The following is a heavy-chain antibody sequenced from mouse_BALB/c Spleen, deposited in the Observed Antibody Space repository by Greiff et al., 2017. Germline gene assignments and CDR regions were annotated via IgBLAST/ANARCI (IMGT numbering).Heavy chain of an antibody. V-gene: IGHV5-17*02. CDR1: GFTFSSFG. J-gene: IGHJ2*01. Sequence: DVMLVESGGGLVQPGGSRKLSCAASGFTFSSFGMHWVRQAPEKGLEWVAYISSGSSTIYYADTVKGRFTISRDNPKNTLFLQMTSLRSEDTAMYYCARSYDYRDYFDYWGQGTTLTVSS. CDR2: ISSGSSTI. CDR3: ARSYDYRDYFDY. D-gene: IGHD2-4*01.